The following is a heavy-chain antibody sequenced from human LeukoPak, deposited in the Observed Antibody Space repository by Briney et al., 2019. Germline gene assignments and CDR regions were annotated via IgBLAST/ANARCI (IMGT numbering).Heavy chain of an antibody. D-gene: IGHD6-13*01. J-gene: IGHJ4*02. V-gene: IGHV4-34*01. CDR2: INHSGST. Sequence: PSETLSLTCAVYGGSFSGYYWSWIRQPPGKGLEWIGEINHSGSTNYNPSLKSRVTISVDTSKNQFSLKLCSVTAADTAVYYCARGIAAAGGFDYWGQGTLVTVSS. CDR1: GGSFSGYY. CDR3: ARGIAAAGGFDY.